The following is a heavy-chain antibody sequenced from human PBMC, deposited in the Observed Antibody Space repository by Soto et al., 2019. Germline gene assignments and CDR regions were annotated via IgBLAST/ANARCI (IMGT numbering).Heavy chain of an antibody. Sequence: QVQLVESGGGVVQPGRSLRLSCAASGFIFSTYGMHWVRQAPGKGLEWLSVISYDGNNKYYADSVKGRFTISRDNSKNTLWLQMDSLRTEDTAVYYCAKYLTLTTITTVGDWGQGTLVTVSS. D-gene: IGHD4-17*01. CDR2: ISYDGNNK. CDR3: AKYLTLTTITTVGD. J-gene: IGHJ4*02. V-gene: IGHV3-30*18. CDR1: GFIFSTYG.